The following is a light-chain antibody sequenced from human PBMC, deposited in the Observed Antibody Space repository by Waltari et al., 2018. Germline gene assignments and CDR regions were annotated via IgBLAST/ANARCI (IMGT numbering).Light chain of an antibody. V-gene: IGKV3-20*01. Sequence: EIVLTQSPGTLSLSPGERATLSCRASQSVSSSYLAWYQQKPGQAPRVLIHGASNRATGIPYRFSGSGSGTDFTLTISRLEPEDFAVYYCQQYGSSPWTFCQGTKVEIK. CDR2: GAS. CDR3: QQYGSSPWT. J-gene: IGKJ1*01. CDR1: QSVSSSY.